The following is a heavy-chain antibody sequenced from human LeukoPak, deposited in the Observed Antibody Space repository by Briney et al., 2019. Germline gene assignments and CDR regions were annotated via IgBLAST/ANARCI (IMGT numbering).Heavy chain of an antibody. CDR1: GGSISSSSYY. CDR2: IYYSGST. CDR3: AGLTSGYTLHFDY. V-gene: IGHV4-39*01. D-gene: IGHD3-22*01. J-gene: IGHJ4*02. Sequence: SETLSLTCTVSGGSISSSSYYWGWIRQPPGKGLEWIGSIYYSGSTYYNPSLKSRVTISVDTSKNQSSLKLSSVTAADTAVYYCAGLTSGYTLHFDYWGQGTLVTVSS.